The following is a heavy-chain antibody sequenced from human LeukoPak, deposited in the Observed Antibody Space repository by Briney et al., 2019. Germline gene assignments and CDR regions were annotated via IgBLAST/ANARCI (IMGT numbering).Heavy chain of an antibody. D-gene: IGHD2-15*01. J-gene: IGHJ3*02. Sequence: ASVKVSCKASGYSFSDYSMHWVRQAPGQGLEWMGRINSNSGGTSYAQNFQGRVTMTRDTSISTAYMEVSGLTSDDTAVYYCARHCGGSCLDAFDIWGQGTMVTVSS. V-gene: IGHV1-2*06. CDR1: GYSFSDYS. CDR3: ARHCGGSCLDAFDI. CDR2: INSNSGGT.